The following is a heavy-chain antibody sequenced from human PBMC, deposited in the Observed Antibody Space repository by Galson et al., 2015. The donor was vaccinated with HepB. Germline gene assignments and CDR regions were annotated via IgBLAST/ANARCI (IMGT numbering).Heavy chain of an antibody. CDR1: GFTFSSYS. D-gene: IGHD6-19*01. V-gene: IGHV3-48*01. Sequence: SLRLSCAASGFTFSSYSMNWVRQAPGKGLEWISYISSSSSTIYYADSVKGRFTISRDNAKNSLFLQMNSLRAEDTAVYYCARLYSRGWYYFDYWGQGTLVTVSS. CDR2: ISSSSSTI. J-gene: IGHJ4*02. CDR3: ARLYSRGWYYFDY.